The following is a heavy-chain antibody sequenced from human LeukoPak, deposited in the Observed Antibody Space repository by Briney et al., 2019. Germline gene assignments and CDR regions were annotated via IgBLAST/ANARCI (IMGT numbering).Heavy chain of an antibody. V-gene: IGHV4-59*11. CDR1: GGSLSGHY. Sequence: SETLSLTCTVSGGSLSGHYWGWIRQPPGKRLEWIGYVSYTGRTKYNPSLQSRVTISIDTSKSQFSLKRTSVTSADTAVYSCARLLDNDISGDPDTFDVWGQGTTVIVSS. D-gene: IGHD3-22*01. CDR3: ARLLDNDISGDPDTFDV. CDR2: VSYTGRT. J-gene: IGHJ3*01.